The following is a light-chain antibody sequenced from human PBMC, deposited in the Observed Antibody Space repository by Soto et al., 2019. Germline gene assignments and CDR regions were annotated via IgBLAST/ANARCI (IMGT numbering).Light chain of an antibody. CDR2: LGS. V-gene: IGKV2-28*01. J-gene: IGKJ2*01. CDR3: MQALQTPPYT. Sequence: DIVMTQSPLSLPVTPGEPASISCRSSQSLLHSNGYNYLDWYLQKPGQSPQLLISLGSNRASGVPDRFSGSGSGTDFTLKISSVEAEDVGVYYCMQALQTPPYTFGQGTKLEIK. CDR1: QSLLHSNGYNY.